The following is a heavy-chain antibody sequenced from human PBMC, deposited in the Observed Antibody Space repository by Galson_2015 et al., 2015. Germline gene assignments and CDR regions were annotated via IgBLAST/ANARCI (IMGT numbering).Heavy chain of an antibody. D-gene: IGHD3-10*01. CDR3: ATGSRGPYGSVSYYWFDP. CDR2: ISYDGSNK. V-gene: IGHV3-30*03. Sequence: SLRLSCAASGFTFSSYGMHWVRQAPGKGLEWVAVISYDGSNKYYADSVKGRFTISRDNSKNTLYLQMNSLRAEDTAVYYCATGSRGPYGSVSYYWFDPWGQGTLVTVSS. J-gene: IGHJ5*02. CDR1: GFTFSSYG.